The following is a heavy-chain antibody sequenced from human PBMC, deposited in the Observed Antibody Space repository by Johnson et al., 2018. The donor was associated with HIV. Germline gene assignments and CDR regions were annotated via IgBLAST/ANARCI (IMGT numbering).Heavy chain of an antibody. D-gene: IGHD1-26*01. Sequence: EVQLMESGGGVVQPGRSLRLSCAASGFTFSSYGMHWVRQAPGKGLEWVAGISWNSGSIVYVDSVKGRFTISRDNAKNTLYLQMGSLRAEDMAVYYCARGGASGAFDIWGQGTVVTVSS. CDR3: ARGGASGAFDI. V-gene: IGHV3-9*03. J-gene: IGHJ3*02. CDR2: ISWNSGSI. CDR1: GFTFSSYG.